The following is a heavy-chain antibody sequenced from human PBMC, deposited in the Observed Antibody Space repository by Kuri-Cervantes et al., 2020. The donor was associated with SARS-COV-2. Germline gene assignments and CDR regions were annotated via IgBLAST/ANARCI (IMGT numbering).Heavy chain of an antibody. CDR2: IYYSGST. V-gene: IGHV4-39*01. J-gene: IGHJ6*03. D-gene: IGHD6-13*01. CDR3: ARLFEGANGHLRVWYSSSWSHYYYYMDV. CDR1: GGSISSSSYY. Sequence: ESLKISCTVSGGSISSSSYYWGWIRQPPGKGLEWIGSIYYSGSTYYNPSLKSRVTISVDTSKNQFSLKLSSVTAADTAVYYCARLFEGANGHLRVWYSSSWSHYYYYMDVWGKGTTVTVSS.